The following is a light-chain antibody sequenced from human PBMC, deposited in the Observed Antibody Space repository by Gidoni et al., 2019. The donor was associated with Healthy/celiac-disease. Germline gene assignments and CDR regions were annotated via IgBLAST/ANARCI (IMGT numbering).Light chain of an antibody. CDR2: DAS. CDR3: QQYDNLLSIT. V-gene: IGKV1-33*01. CDR1: QDISNY. Sequence: DTQMTQSPSSLSASVGDRVTITCHASQDISNYLNWYQQKPGKAPKLLIYDASNLETGVPSRFSGSGSGTDFTFTISSLQPEDIATYYCQQYDNLLSITFGQGTRLEIK. J-gene: IGKJ5*01.